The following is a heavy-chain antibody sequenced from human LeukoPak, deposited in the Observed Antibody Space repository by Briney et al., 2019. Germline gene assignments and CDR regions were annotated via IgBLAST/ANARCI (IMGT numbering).Heavy chain of an antibody. CDR3: ASGGSGRPFDY. Sequence: SETLSLTCTVSGGSISSSSYYWGWIRQPPGKGLEWIGSIYYSGSTYYNPSLKSRVTISVDTSKNQFSLKLSSVTAADTAVYYCASGGSGRPFDYWGQGTLVTVSS. D-gene: IGHD3-10*01. CDR2: IYYSGST. CDR1: GGSISSSSYY. V-gene: IGHV4-39*07. J-gene: IGHJ4*02.